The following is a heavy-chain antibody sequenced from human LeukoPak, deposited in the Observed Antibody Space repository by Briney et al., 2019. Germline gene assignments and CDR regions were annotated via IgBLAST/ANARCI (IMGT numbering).Heavy chain of an antibody. J-gene: IGHJ4*02. CDR1: GGSISSYY. D-gene: IGHD2-8*01. V-gene: IGHV4-59*01. CDR3: ARDGGRCTNGVCQYYFDY. CDR2: IYYSGST. Sequence: SETLSLTCTVSGGSISSYYWSWIRQPPGKGLEWIGYIYYSGSTNYNPSLKSRVTISVDTSKNQFSLKLSSVTAADTAVYYCARDGGRCTNGVCQYYFDYWGQGTLVTVPS.